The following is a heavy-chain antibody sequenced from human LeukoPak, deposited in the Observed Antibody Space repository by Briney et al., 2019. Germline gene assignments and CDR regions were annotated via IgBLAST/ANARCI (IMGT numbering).Heavy chain of an antibody. J-gene: IGHJ6*02. CDR3: ARGGIVVVPAAMAYYYYYGMVV. Sequence: ASVKVSCKASGYTFTGYYMHWVRQAPGQGLEWMGWINPNSGGTNYAQKFQGRVTMTRDTSISTAYMELSRLRSDDTAVYYCARGGIVVVPAAMAYYYYYGMVVWGQGTTVTVSS. CDR1: GYTFTGYY. D-gene: IGHD2-2*01. V-gene: IGHV1-2*02. CDR2: INPNSGGT.